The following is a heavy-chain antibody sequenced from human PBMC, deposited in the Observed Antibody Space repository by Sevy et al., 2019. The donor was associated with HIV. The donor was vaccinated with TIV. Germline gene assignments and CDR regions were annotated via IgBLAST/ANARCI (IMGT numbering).Heavy chain of an antibody. CDR3: ARDAPGYCSSTSCYTRLSLYNWFDP. Sequence: ASVKVSCKASGGTFSSYAISWVRQAPGQGLEWMGGIIPIFGTANYAQMFQGRVTITADESTSTAYMELSSLRSEDTAVYYCARDAPGYCSSTSCYTRLSLYNWFDPWGQGTLVTVSS. CDR2: IIPIFGTA. D-gene: IGHD2-2*02. V-gene: IGHV1-69*13. CDR1: GGTFSSYA. J-gene: IGHJ5*02.